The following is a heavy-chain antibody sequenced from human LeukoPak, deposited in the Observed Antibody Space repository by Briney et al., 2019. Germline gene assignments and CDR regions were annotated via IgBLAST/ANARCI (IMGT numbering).Heavy chain of an antibody. V-gene: IGHV3-21*01. CDR1: GFTFSSYS. CDR3: AREDSYYYGSGSYPFDY. CDR2: ISSSSSYI. D-gene: IGHD3-10*01. J-gene: IGHJ4*02. Sequence: GGSLRLSCAASGFTFSSYSMNWVRQAPGKGLEWVSSISSSSSYIYYADSVKGRFTISSDNAKNSLYLQMNSLRAEDTAVYYCAREDSYYYGSGSYPFDYWGQGTLVTVSS.